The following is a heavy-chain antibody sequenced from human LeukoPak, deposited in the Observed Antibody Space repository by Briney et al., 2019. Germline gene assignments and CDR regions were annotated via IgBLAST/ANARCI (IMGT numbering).Heavy chain of an antibody. D-gene: IGHD3-22*01. CDR1: GFTFGDYA. J-gene: IGHJ4*02. V-gene: IGHV3-49*03. CDR3: TREAYYYDSSGYFENDY. Sequence: GGSPRLSCTASGFTFGDYAMSWFRQAPGKGLEWVGFIRSKAYGGTTEYAASVKGRFTISRDDSKSIAYLQMNSLKTEDTAVYYCTREAYYYDSSGYFENDYWGQGTLVTVSS. CDR2: IRSKAYGGTT.